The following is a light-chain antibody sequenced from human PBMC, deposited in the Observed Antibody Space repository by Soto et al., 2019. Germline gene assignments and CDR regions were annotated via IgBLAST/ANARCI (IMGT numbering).Light chain of an antibody. Sequence: DIQVTQSPSTLSASVGDRVTITCRDSQTISNWLAWYQQKPGKAPKLLIYKASGLESGVPSRFSGSGSGTEFTLTISSLQPDDFATYHCLQYNSYPRTFGQGTKVEIK. CDR1: QTISNW. J-gene: IGKJ1*01. V-gene: IGKV1-5*03. CDR3: LQYNSYPRT. CDR2: KAS.